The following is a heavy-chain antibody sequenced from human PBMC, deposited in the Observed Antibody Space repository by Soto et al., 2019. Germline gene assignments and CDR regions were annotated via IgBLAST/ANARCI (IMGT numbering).Heavy chain of an antibody. V-gene: IGHV4-59*08. D-gene: IGHD2-15*01. CDR1: GGSISSYY. J-gene: IGHJ5*02. CDR3: ARTIGGYCSGGSCYGRLNWFDP. Sequence: SETLSLTCTVSGGSISSYYWSWIRQPPGKGLEWIGYIYYSGSTNYNPSLKSRVTISVDTSKNQFSLKLSSVTAADTAVYYCARTIGGYCSGGSCYGRLNWFDPWGQGTLVTVSS. CDR2: IYYSGST.